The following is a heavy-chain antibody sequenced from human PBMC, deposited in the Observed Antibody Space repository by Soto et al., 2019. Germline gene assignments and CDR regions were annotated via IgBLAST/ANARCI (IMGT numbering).Heavy chain of an antibody. J-gene: IGHJ4*02. D-gene: IGHD5-12*01. Sequence: GESLKISCQGSGYTFTGHWISCVRQMPGKGLEWMGRIDPSDSYTDYSPTVQGHVTMSADKSINTAYLQWSSLLASDTAVYYCTRHTGYDSSLDYWGQGTLVTVSS. V-gene: IGHV5-10-1*01. CDR1: GYTFTGHW. CDR3: TRHTGYDSSLDY. CDR2: IDPSDSYT.